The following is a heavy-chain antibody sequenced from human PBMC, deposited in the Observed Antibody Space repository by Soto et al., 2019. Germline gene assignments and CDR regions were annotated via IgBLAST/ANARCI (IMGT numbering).Heavy chain of an antibody. CDR2: IYYSGST. D-gene: IGHD6-19*01. CDR3: ARVAYAEYSSGWYGWFDP. V-gene: IGHV4-59*01. J-gene: IGHJ5*02. Sequence: LSLTCTVSGGSISSYYWSWIRQPPGKGLEWIGYIYYSGSTNYNPSLKSRVTISVDTSKNQFSLKLSSVTAADTAVYYCARVAYAEYSSGWYGWFDPWGQGTLVTVSS. CDR1: GGSISSYY.